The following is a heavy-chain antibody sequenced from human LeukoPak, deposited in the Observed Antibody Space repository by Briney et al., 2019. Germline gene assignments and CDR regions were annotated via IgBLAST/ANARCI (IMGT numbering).Heavy chain of an antibody. CDR3: ARRIVVVTARNWYFDL. Sequence: GGSLRLSCAASGFIFSTYSINWVRQAPGKGLEWVSHISSSSSSIYYADSVKGRFSISRDNAKNSLYLQMNSLRAEDTAVYYCARRIVVVTARNWYFDLWGRGTLVTVSS. V-gene: IGHV3-48*01. J-gene: IGHJ2*01. CDR1: GFIFSTYS. D-gene: IGHD2-21*02. CDR2: ISSSSSSI.